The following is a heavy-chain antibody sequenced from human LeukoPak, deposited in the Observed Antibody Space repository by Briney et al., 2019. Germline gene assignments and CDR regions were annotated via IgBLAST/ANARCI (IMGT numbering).Heavy chain of an antibody. CDR1: GGSISSYY. D-gene: IGHD2-15*01. V-gene: IGHV4-4*07. CDR3: AREDCSGGSCYSGYFQH. Sequence: PSETLSLTCTVSGGSISSYYWSWIRQPAGKGLEWIGRIYTSGSTNYNPSLKSRVTMSVDTSKNQFSLKLSSVTAADTAVYYCAREDCSGGSCYSGYFQHWGQGTLVTVSS. J-gene: IGHJ1*01. CDR2: IYTSGST.